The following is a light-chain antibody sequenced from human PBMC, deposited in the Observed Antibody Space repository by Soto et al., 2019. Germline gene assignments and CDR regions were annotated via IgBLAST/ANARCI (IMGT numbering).Light chain of an antibody. CDR2: DAS. CDR3: QQYNSYSGYT. Sequence: DIHFTQSPSTLSSSVRDRLTLTCLSIQSISSWLAWYQQKPGKAPKLLIYDASSLESGVPSRFSGSGSGTEFTLTISSLQPDDFATYYCQQYNSYSGYTFGQGTKVDIK. V-gene: IGKV1-5*01. CDR1: QSISSW. J-gene: IGKJ2*01.